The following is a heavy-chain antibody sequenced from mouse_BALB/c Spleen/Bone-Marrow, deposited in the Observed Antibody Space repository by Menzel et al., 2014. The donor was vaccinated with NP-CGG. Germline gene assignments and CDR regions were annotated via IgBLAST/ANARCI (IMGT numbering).Heavy chain of an antibody. CDR2: ISSGGHYT. D-gene: IGHD2-4*01. Sequence: EVMLVASGGGLVKTGGSLILSCAASGFTFSSYSMSWARTTPEKRLEWVATISSGGHYTYYPDSVNGRFSISRDNAKNTLYLQVSSLKSEDTVMYYCSKDGGYDCSYYFYYWGQGTTLTVSS. CDR3: SKDGGYDCSYYFYY. J-gene: IGHJ2*01. CDR1: GFTFSSYS. V-gene: IGHV5-6-4*01.